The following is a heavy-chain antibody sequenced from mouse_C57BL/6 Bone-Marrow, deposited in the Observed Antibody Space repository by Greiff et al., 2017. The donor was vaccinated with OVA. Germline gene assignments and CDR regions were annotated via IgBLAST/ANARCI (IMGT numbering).Heavy chain of an antibody. V-gene: IGHV1-55*01. Sequence: VQLQQSGAGLVKPGASVKMSCKASGYTFTSYWITWVKQRPGQGLEWIGDIYPGSGSTNYNEKFKSKATLTVDTSSSTAYMQLSSLTAEDTAVYYCARLGRSAMDYWGQGTSVTVSS. CDR3: ARLGRSAMDY. CDR2: IYPGSGST. D-gene: IGHD4-1*01. CDR1: GYTFTSYW. J-gene: IGHJ4*01.